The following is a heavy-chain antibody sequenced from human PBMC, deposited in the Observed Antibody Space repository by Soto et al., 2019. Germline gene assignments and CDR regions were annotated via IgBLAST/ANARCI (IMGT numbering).Heavy chain of an antibody. D-gene: IGHD3-10*01. V-gene: IGHV4-59*08. J-gene: IGHJ6*02. CDR2: IYYTGST. CDR1: SGPSSSHN. Sequence: QVQLQQSGPGLVKPSETLSLTCTVSSGPSSSHNWGWIRQPPGRGLEWIGYIYYTGSTSYNPSLKSRVTISADTSTNPISLTLSSVTAADRAVYYCVRQGIGDLHGLVDVWGQGTTVSVSS. CDR3: VRQGIGDLHGLVDV.